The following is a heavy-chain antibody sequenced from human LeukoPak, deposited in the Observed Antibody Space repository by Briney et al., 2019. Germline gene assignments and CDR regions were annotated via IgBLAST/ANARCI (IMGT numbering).Heavy chain of an antibody. Sequence: GASVKVSCKASGGTFSSYAISWVRQAPGQGLEWMGRIIPILGIANYAQKFQGRVTMTTDTSTSTAYMELRSLRSDDTAVYYCARELYDYVWGSYLSNNWFDPWGQGTLVTVSS. V-gene: IGHV1-69*04. J-gene: IGHJ5*02. CDR2: IIPILGIA. CDR1: GGTFSSYA. D-gene: IGHD3-16*01. CDR3: ARELYDYVWGSYLSNNWFDP.